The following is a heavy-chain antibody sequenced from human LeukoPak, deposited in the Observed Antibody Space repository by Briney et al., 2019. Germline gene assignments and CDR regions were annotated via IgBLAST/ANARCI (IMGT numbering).Heavy chain of an antibody. Sequence: PGGSLRLSCAASGFTFNNYAIHWVRQAPGKGLEWVALISYDVKNYNYADSVKGRFTISRDNSKNTLYLQMNSLRPEDTAVYYCAKVVSTGYDNYFDYWGQGTLVTVSS. J-gene: IGHJ4*02. CDR2: ISYDVKNY. D-gene: IGHD5-12*01. CDR3: AKVVSTGYDNYFDY. CDR1: GFTFNNYA. V-gene: IGHV3-30*04.